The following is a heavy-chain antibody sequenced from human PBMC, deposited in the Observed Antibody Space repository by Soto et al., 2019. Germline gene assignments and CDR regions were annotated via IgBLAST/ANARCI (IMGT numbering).Heavy chain of an antibody. J-gene: IGHJ4*01. CDR1: GFTYTIYA. CDR3: AASYDSSGYSYGGTY. V-gene: IGHV1-58*01. CDR2: IVVGSGNT. Sequence: SLKVSCQASGFTYTIYAVQWVRQARGQRLEWIGWIVVGSGNTNYAQKFQERVTITRDMSTSTAYMELSSLRSEDTAVYYCAASYDSSGYSYGGTYWG. D-gene: IGHD3-22*01.